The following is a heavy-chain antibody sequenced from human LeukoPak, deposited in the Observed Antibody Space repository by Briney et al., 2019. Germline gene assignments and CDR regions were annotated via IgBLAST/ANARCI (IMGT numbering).Heavy chain of an antibody. D-gene: IGHD6-6*01. J-gene: IGHJ3*02. V-gene: IGHV3-73*01. CDR1: GFTFSGSA. CDR2: IRSKANSYAT. Sequence: GGSLKLSCAASGFTFSGSAMHWVRQASGKGLEWVGRIRSKANSYATAYAASVKGRFTISRDDSKNTAYLQMNSLKTEDTAVYYCTRALIAARPDAFDIWGQGTMVTVSS. CDR3: TRALIAARPDAFDI.